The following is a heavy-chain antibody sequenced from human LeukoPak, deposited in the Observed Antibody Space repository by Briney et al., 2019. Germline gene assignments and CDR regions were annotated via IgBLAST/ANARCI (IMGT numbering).Heavy chain of an antibody. CDR2: VSHDGDNN. CDR3: AREYASGYYRTFDY. CDR1: GFIFSTYT. J-gene: IGHJ4*02. V-gene: IGHV3-30-3*01. Sequence: PGRSLRLSCAASGFIFSTYTMHWVRQAPGKGLEWVATVSHDGDNNYYADSVKGRFTISRDNSKDTLYLQMNSLRADDLAVYYCAREYASGYYRTFDYWGQGTVVTVSS. D-gene: IGHD3-22*01.